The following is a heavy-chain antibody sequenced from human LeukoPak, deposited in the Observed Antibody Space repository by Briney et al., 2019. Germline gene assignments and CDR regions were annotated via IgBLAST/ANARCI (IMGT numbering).Heavy chain of an antibody. CDR2: ITWNSGTI. Sequence: PGGSLRLSCATSGFTFDDYAMHWVRQAPGKGLEWVSTITWNSGTITYADSVKGRFTISRDNAKNSLYMQMNSLRAEDTAFYYCAKDSSSASAASGAIFDQWGQGILVTVSS. CDR1: GFTFDDYA. J-gene: IGHJ4*02. D-gene: IGHD1-26*01. V-gene: IGHV3-9*01. CDR3: AKDSSSASAASGAIFDQ.